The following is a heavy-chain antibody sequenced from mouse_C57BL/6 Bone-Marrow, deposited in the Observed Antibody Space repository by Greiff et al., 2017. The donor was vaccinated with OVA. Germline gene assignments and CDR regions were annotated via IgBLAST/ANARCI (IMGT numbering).Heavy chain of an antibody. D-gene: IGHD4-1*01. CDR1: GYTFTSYW. Sequence: QVQLKESGAELAKPGASVKLSCKASGYTFTSYWMHWVKQRPGQGLEWIGYINPSSGYTKYNQKFKDKATLTADNSSSTAYMQLSSLTYEDSAVCYCARLTGYAMDYWGQGTSVTVSS. CDR3: ARLTGYAMDY. J-gene: IGHJ4*01. CDR2: INPSSGYT. V-gene: IGHV1-7*01.